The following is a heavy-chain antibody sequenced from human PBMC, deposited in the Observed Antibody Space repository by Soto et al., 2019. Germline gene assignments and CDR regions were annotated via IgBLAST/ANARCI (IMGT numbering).Heavy chain of an antibody. J-gene: IGHJ6*02. CDR3: ARGVGETYYYYYGMDV. V-gene: IGHV4-39*01. Sequence: SETLSLTCTVSGGSISSSSYYWGWIRQPPGKGLEWIGSIYYSGSTYYNPSLKSRVTISVDTSKNQLSLKLSSVTAADTAVYYCARGVGETYYYYYGMDVWGQGTTVTVSS. D-gene: IGHD3-16*01. CDR1: GGSISSSSYY. CDR2: IYYSGST.